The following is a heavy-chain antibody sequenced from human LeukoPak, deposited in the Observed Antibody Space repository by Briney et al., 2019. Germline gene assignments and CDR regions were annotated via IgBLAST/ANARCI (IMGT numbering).Heavy chain of an antibody. V-gene: IGHV3-7*03. CDR3: ARGYSNAWPFDY. D-gene: IGHD6-19*01. Sequence: GGSLRLSCVVSGFDLSAYAISWVRQAPGKGLEWVANIKEDGNEKYYVGSVRGRFTISRDNAENSMYLQMNSLRAEDTAVYYCARGYSNAWPFDYWGQGTLVTVSS. CDR1: GFDLSAYA. CDR2: IKEDGNEK. J-gene: IGHJ4*02.